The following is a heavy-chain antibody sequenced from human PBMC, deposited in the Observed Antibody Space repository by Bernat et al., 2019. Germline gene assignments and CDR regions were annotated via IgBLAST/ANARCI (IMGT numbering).Heavy chain of an antibody. CDR2: IWYDGSNK. Sequence: QVQLVESGGGVVQPGRSLRLSCAASGFTFSSYGMHWVRQAPGKGLEWVAVIWYDGSNKYYADSVKGRFTISRDNSKNTLYLQMNSLRAEDTAVYYCARVNQSPLDYRGAYYYYGMDVWGKGTTVTVSS. CDR3: ARVNQSPLDYRGAYYYYGMDV. D-gene: IGHD4-11*01. J-gene: IGHJ6*04. CDR1: GFTFSSYG. V-gene: IGHV3-33*01.